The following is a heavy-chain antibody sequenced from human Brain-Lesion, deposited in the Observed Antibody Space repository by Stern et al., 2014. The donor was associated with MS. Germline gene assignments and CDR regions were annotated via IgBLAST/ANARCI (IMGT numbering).Heavy chain of an antibody. CDR1: GDSISSGGYY. D-gene: IGHD2-2*01. V-gene: IGHV4-31*01. CDR3: ARVAALAMPLQYNWFDP. J-gene: IGHJ5*02. CDR2: IYYSGNP. Sequence: QVQLQESGPGLVKPSQTLSLTCSVSGDSISSGGYYWSWIRQHPGKALQWIGNIYYSGNPYYNPSLKSLVTISVDMSKNQFSLNLNSVTAADTAVYFCARVAALAMPLQYNWFDPWGQGILVTVSS.